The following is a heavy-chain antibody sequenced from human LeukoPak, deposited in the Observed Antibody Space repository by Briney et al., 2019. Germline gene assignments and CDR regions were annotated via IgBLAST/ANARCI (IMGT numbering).Heavy chain of an antibody. CDR2: ISAYNGNT. J-gene: IGHJ5*02. V-gene: IGHV1-18*04. D-gene: IGHD3-3*01. CDR3: AREAYYDFWSGPDP. Sequence: ASVKVSCKASGYTFTGYYMHWVRQAPGQGLEWMGWISAYNGNTNYAQKLQGRVTMTTDTSTSTAYMELRSLRSDDTAVYYCAREAYYDFWSGPDPWGQGTLVTVSS. CDR1: GYTFTGYY.